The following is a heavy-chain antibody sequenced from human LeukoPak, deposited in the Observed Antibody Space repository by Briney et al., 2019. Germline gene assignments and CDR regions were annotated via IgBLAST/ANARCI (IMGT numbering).Heavy chain of an antibody. CDR2: IWYDGRNK. CDR1: GFTFSSYC. J-gene: IGHJ4*02. CDR3: ARDKYSYGSVALFDY. D-gene: IGHD5-18*01. Sequence: GGSLRLTCSAAGFTFSSYCMHWVGQAPGKGLEWVAVIWYDGRNKYYAASVKGRFTISRDNSKNTLYLQMNSLRAEDTAVYYCARDKYSYGSVALFDYWGQGTLVTVSS. V-gene: IGHV3-33*01.